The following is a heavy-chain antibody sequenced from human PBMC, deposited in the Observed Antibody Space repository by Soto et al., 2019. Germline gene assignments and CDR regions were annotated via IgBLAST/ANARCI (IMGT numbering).Heavy chain of an antibody. CDR3: ASRYQYCSSTSCYRSHWFDP. J-gene: IGHJ5*02. D-gene: IGHD2-2*01. CDR1: GYTFTSYA. V-gene: IGHV1-3*01. CDR2: INAGNGNT. Sequence: ASVKVSCKASGYTFTSYAMHWVRQAPGQRLEWMGWINAGNGNTKYSQKFQGRVTITRDTSASTAYMELSSLRSEDTAMYYCASRYQYCSSTSCYRSHWFDPWGQGILVTVSS.